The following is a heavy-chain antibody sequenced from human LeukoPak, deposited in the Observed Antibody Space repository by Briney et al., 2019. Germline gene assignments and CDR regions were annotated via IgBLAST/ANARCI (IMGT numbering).Heavy chain of an antibody. D-gene: IGHD6-19*01. CDR2: ISYDGSNK. CDR1: GFTFSSNA. V-gene: IGHV3-30-3*01. J-gene: IGHJ4*02. CDR3: ARDRDRKAVAGLFDY. Sequence: GRSLRLSCAASGFTFSSNAMHCVRQAPGKGLEWVAVISYDGSNKYYADSVKGRFTISRDNSKNTLYLQMNSLRAEDTAVYYCARDRDRKAVAGLFDYWGQGTLVTVSS.